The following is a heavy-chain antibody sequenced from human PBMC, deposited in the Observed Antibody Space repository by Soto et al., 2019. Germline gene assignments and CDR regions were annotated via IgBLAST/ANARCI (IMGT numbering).Heavy chain of an antibody. CDR3: AGAAARRGDIDS. V-gene: IGHV3-53*04. J-gene: IGHJ4*02. CDR1: GFTVSSNY. D-gene: IGHD6-6*01. CDR2: LYSGGTR. Sequence: EVQLVESGGGLVQPGGSLRLSCAASGFTVSSNYMSWVRQAPGTGLEWVSVLYSGGTRFYVDSVKGRFTISSHNPKNPLYLQMDSLSGDDTAVYYCAGAAARRGDIDSRGQGTLVSVSS.